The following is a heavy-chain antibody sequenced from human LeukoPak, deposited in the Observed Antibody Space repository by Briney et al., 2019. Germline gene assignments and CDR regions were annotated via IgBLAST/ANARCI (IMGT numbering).Heavy chain of an antibody. Sequence: PSETLSLTCTVSGGSISSSSYYWGWIRQPPGKGLEWIGSIYYSGSTYYNPSLKTRVTISVDTSKNQFSLKLSSVTAADTAVYYCVTDRIAAPFDYWGQGTLVTVSS. CDR1: GGSISSSSYY. D-gene: IGHD6-13*01. CDR3: VTDRIAAPFDY. J-gene: IGHJ4*02. V-gene: IGHV4-39*01. CDR2: IYYSGST.